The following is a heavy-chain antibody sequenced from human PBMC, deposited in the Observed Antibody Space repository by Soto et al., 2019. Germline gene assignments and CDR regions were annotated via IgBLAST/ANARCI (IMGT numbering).Heavy chain of an antibody. V-gene: IGHV1-2*02. CDR1: GYTFTGYY. Sequence: QVQLVQSGAEVKKPGASVKVSCKASGYTFTGYYMHWVRQAPGQGLEWMGWINPNSGGTNYAQKFQGRVTMTRDTSISTAYMELSRLRSDDTAVYYCAGSYGSGRRYYYGMDVWGQGTTVTVSS. CDR2: INPNSGGT. CDR3: AGSYGSGRRYYYGMDV. D-gene: IGHD3-10*01. J-gene: IGHJ6*02.